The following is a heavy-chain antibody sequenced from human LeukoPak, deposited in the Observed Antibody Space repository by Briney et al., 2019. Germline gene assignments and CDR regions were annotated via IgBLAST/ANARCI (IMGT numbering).Heavy chain of an antibody. V-gene: IGHV3-30*09. Sequence: GGSLRLSCAASGLTFSNYPVHWVRQAPGRGLEWVALISYDGSNKYYADSVKGRFAISRDNSKNTLYLQMNSLRVEDTAVYYCARGYGGKTGYFDYWGQGTLVTVSS. CDR1: GLTFSNYP. J-gene: IGHJ4*02. D-gene: IGHD4-23*01. CDR3: ARGYGGKTGYFDY. CDR2: ISYDGSNK.